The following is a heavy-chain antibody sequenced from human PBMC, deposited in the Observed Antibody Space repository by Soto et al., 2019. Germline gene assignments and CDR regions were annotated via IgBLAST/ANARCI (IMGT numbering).Heavy chain of an antibody. Sequence: PSHTLSLTCVISGYSVSSNSAGWKLIRQSPSRGLEWLGRTYYKSKWNNDYALSVKSRITINPDTSKNQFSLHLYSVTPEDTAVYYCTGITWFRGMDVWGQGTPVTVSS. V-gene: IGHV6-1*01. D-gene: IGHD3-10*01. CDR1: GYSVSSNSAG. CDR2: TYYKSKWNN. J-gene: IGHJ6*02. CDR3: TGITWFRGMDV.